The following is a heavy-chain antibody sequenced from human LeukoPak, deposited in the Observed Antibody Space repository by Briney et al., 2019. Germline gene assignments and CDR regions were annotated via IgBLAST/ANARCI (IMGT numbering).Heavy chain of an antibody. Sequence: GGSLRLSCAASGFTFSSYGMHWVRQAPGKGLEWVAFIRYDGSNKYYADSVKGRFTIPRDNSKNTLYLQMNSLRAEDTAVYYCATLIQYSSGPKGWGQGTLVTVSS. CDR3: ATLIQYSSGPKG. CDR2: IRYDGSNK. CDR1: GFTFSSYG. J-gene: IGHJ4*02. D-gene: IGHD6-19*01. V-gene: IGHV3-30*02.